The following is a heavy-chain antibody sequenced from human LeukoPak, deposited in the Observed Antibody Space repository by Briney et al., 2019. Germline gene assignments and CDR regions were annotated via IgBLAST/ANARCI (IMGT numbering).Heavy chain of an antibody. Sequence: PGGSLRLSCAASGFTFSSYGMHWVRQAPGKGLEWVAVISYDGSNKYYADSVKGRFTISRDNSKNTLYLQMNSLRAEDTAVYYCAKDRQHLDYWGQGTLVTVSS. D-gene: IGHD6-13*01. J-gene: IGHJ4*02. CDR2: ISYDGSNK. V-gene: IGHV3-30*18. CDR3: AKDRQHLDY. CDR1: GFTFSSYG.